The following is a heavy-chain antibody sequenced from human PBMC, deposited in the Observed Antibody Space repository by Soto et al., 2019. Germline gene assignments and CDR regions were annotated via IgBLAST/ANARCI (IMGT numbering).Heavy chain of an antibody. J-gene: IGHJ4*02. V-gene: IGHV4-34*01. D-gene: IGHD6-13*01. CDR3: ARGTTAAWEVVAY. CDR1: SGSVSAHYY. Sequence: SSETLSLTCAVYSGSVSAHYYWTWIRQAPGKGLEWIGEINYSGQTNYNLSLKSRVAVSEETSKKQFSLELRSVTAADTAVYYCARGTTAAWEVVAYWGQGTLVTVSS. CDR2: INYSGQT.